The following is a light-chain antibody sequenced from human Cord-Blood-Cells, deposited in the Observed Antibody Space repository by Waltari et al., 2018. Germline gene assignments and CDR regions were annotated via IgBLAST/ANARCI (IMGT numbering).Light chain of an antibody. J-gene: IGLJ3*02. CDR1: SSDVGGYNY. CDR2: DVS. Sequence: QSALTQPRSVSGSPGQSVTISCTGTSSDVGGYNYVSWYQQHPGKAPNPMIYDVSKRPSGVPDRFSGSKAGNTASLTISGLQAEDEADYYCCSYAGSYTGVFGGGTKLTVL. V-gene: IGLV2-11*01. CDR3: CSYAGSYTGV.